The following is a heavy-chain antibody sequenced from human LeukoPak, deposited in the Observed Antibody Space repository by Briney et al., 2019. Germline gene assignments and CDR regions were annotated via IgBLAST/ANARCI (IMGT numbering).Heavy chain of an antibody. J-gene: IGHJ4*02. V-gene: IGHV1-69*04. CDR3: ARDRPRARYFDY. CDR2: IIPILNVP. Sequence: ASVKVSCKASGGTFSDYSISWVRQAPGQGLEWMGRIIPILNVPNYAQKFEGRLTITADKSTRTAYMELSSLKSADTAVYLCARDRPRARYFDYWGQGTLVTVSS. D-gene: IGHD2-15*01. CDR1: GGTFSDYS.